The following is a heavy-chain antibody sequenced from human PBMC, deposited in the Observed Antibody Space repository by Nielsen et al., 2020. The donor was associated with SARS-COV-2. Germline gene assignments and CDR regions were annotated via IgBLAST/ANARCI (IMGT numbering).Heavy chain of an antibody. D-gene: IGHD2-15*01. Sequence: SETLSLTCTVSGGSISSYYWSWIRQPPGKGLEWIGYIYYSVSTNYNPSLKSRVTISVDTSKNQFSLKLSSVTAADTAVYYCARDLLSGLFDYWGQGTLVTVSS. CDR1: GGSISSYY. CDR3: ARDLLSGLFDY. J-gene: IGHJ4*02. V-gene: IGHV4-59*01. CDR2: IYYSVST.